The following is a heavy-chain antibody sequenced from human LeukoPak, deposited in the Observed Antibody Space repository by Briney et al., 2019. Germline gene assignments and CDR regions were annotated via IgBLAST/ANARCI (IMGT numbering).Heavy chain of an antibody. D-gene: IGHD6-6*01. CDR1: GGTFSSYA. Sequence: SVKVSCKASGGTFSSYAISWVRQAPGQGLEWMGGIIPIFGTANYAQKFQGRVTITTDESTSTAYMELNSLRSEDTAVYYCARDRRYSSSSSYYYYYYMDVWGKGTTVTVSS. CDR3: ARDRRYSSSSSYYYYYYMDV. V-gene: IGHV1-69*05. J-gene: IGHJ6*03. CDR2: IIPIFGTA.